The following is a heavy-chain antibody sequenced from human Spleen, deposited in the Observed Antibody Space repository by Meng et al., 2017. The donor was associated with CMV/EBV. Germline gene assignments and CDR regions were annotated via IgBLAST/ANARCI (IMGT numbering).Heavy chain of an antibody. CDR3: TTDRPFSGGTLIET. CDR1: GVTFENLW. J-gene: IGHJ3*02. D-gene: IGHD1-26*01. V-gene: IGHV3-15*01. Sequence: GESLKISCVAAGVTFENLWMTWVRQAPGKGPEWVGLIKAKFAGGTTDYAVAVKGRFTISRDDSKSTVYLQMDNLKIEDTALYYCTTDRPFSGGTLIETWGQGTMVTVSS. CDR2: IKAKFAGGTT.